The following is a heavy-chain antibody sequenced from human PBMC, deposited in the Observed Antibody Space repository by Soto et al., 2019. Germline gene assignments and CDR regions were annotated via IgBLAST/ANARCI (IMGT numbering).Heavy chain of an antibody. Sequence: QVQLVESGGGVVQPGRSLRLSCAASGFTFSNYCMHWVRQAPGKGLEWVAVISYDGSNKYYADSVKGRFTISRDNSKNTLYLQMNSLRAEDTAVYYCAKNAYGFDYWGQGTLVTVSS. CDR2: ISYDGSNK. J-gene: IGHJ4*02. CDR1: GFTFSNYC. CDR3: AKNAYGFDY. V-gene: IGHV3-30*18. D-gene: IGHD3-16*01.